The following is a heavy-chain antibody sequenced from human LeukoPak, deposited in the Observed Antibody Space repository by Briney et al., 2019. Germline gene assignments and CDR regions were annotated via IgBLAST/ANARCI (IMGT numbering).Heavy chain of an antibody. CDR2: INHSGST. CDR1: GGSFSGYY. D-gene: IGHD4-17*01. Sequence: PSETLSLTCAVYGGSFSGYYWSWIRQPPGKGLEWIGEINHSGSTNYNPSLKSRVTISVDTSKNQFSLKLSSVTAADTAVYYCARAPYGDYVGVYLDYWSQGTLVTVSS. CDR3: ARAPYGDYVGVYLDY. V-gene: IGHV4-34*01. J-gene: IGHJ4*02.